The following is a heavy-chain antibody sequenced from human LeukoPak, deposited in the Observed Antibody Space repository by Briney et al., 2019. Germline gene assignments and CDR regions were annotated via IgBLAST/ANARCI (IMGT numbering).Heavy chain of an antibody. CDR2: ISGSGGST. D-gene: IGHD2-21*02. CDR3: AKDYCGGDCYSDRFKYFDY. CDR1: GFTFSSYA. V-gene: IGHV3-23*01. Sequence: PGGSLRLSCAASGFTFSSYAMSWARQAPGKGLEWVSAISGSGGSTYYADSVKGRFTISRDNSKNTLYLQMNSLRAEDTAVYYCAKDYCGGDCYSDRFKYFDYWGQGTLVTVSS. J-gene: IGHJ4*02.